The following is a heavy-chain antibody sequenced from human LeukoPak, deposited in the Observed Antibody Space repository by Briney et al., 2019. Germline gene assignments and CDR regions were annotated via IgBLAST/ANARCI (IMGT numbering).Heavy chain of an antibody. CDR2: IYYTGST. V-gene: IGHV4-31*03. J-gene: IGHJ4*02. CDR3: ARSGLYYPGSGSFDY. CDR1: GDSVTSGGYY. Sequence: SQTLSLTCTVSGDSVTSGGYYWNWIRQHPVKGLEWIGYIYYTGSTNYNPSLKSRINISADTSKNQFSLKLKSVTAADTAIFYCARSGLYYPGSGSFDYWGQGALVTVSS. D-gene: IGHD3-10*01.